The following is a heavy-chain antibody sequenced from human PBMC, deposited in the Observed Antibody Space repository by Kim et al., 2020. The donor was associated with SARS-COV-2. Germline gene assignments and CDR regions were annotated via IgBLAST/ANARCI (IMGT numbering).Heavy chain of an antibody. V-gene: IGHV3-30*04. Sequence: GGSLRLSCAASGFTFSSYAMHWVRQAPGKGLEWVAVISYDGSNKYYADSVKGRFTISRDNSKNTLYLQMNSLRAEDTAVYYCARDGYGVLLWFGGYFDYWGQGTLVTVSS. D-gene: IGHD3-10*01. CDR2: ISYDGSNK. J-gene: IGHJ4*02. CDR1: GFTFSSYA. CDR3: ARDGYGVLLWFGGYFDY.